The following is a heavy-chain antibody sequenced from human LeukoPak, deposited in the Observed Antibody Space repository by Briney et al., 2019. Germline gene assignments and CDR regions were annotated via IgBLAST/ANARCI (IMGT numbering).Heavy chain of an antibody. D-gene: IGHD6-6*01. Sequence: SETLSLTCTVSGGSISSGDYYWSWIRQPPGKGLEWIGYIYYSGSTYYNPSLKSRVTISVDTSKNQFSLKLSSVTAADTAVYYCARRTSPNTFDYWGQGTLVTVSS. V-gene: IGHV4-30-4*02. CDR1: GGSISSGDYY. CDR2: IYYSGST. J-gene: IGHJ4*02. CDR3: ARRTSPNTFDY.